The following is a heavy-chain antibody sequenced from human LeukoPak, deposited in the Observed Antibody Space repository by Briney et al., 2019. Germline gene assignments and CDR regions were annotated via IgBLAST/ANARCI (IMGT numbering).Heavy chain of an antibody. CDR3: ARRITMVRARYYYYMDV. CDR2: MDPNSGNT. CDR1: GYTFTGYY. D-gene: IGHD3-10*01. Sequence: ASVKVSCKASGYTFTGYYMHWVRQAPGQGLEWMGWMDPNSGNTGYAQKFRGRVTMTRNTSISTAYMELSSLRSEDTAVYYCARRITMVRARYYYYMDVWGKGTTVTISS. J-gene: IGHJ6*03. V-gene: IGHV1-8*02.